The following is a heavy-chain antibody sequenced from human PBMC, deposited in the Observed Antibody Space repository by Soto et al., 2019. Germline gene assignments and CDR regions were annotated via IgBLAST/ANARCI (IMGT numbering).Heavy chain of an antibody. V-gene: IGHV1-69*06. J-gene: IGHJ2*01. CDR1: EDTFRNYA. CDR3: ASTKYDSSAYYYWFLGL. D-gene: IGHD3-22*01. CDR2: IIPIFGTA. Sequence: QVELVQSGAEVKKPGSSVKVSCQASEDTFRNYAISWVRQAPGQGLEWMGGIIPIFGTANYEQKSQGRVTITADTSASKVYLELSSLRSEDTAVYYCASTKYDSSAYYYWFLGLWGRGTLVTVSS.